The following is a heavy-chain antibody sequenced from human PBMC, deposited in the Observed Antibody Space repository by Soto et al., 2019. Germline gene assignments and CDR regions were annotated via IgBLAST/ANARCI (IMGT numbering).Heavy chain of an antibody. D-gene: IGHD3-10*01. CDR1: GDTFSGYP. Sequence: QVQLVQSGAELKKPGSSVKVSCKASGDTFSGYPINWVRQAPGEGLEWMGRIIPVFGTTNDAQRFEGRVTFTADESTNTAYMELRGLLSEDTAVYDCARDGGFGELKYWGPGTLVTVS. CDR3: ARDGGFGELKY. V-gene: IGHV1-69*18. J-gene: IGHJ4*02. CDR2: IIPVFGTT.